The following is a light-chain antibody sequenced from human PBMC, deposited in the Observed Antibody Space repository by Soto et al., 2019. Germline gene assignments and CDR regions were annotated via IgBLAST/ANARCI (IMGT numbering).Light chain of an antibody. V-gene: IGKV3-15*01. CDR1: QSVSSH. J-gene: IGKJ5*01. CDR3: QRYNKWPIT. Sequence: DIVITQLPCTLSASSGERATLSCRASQSVSSHLAWYQQKPGLPPRLLIYDASARALDTPARFAGSGSGTEFTLTISSLHSEEFAVYFCQRYNKWPITFGQGTRLEI. CDR2: DAS.